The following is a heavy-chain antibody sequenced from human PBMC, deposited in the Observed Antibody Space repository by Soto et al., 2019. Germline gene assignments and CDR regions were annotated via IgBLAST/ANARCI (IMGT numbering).Heavy chain of an antibody. CDR2: IIPIFGTA. Sequence: AASVKVSCKASGGTFSSYAISWVRQAPGQGLEWMGGIIPIFGTANYAQKFQGRVTITADESTSTAYMELSSLRSEDTAVYYCARLLRPGIAVAGSYYYYGMDVWGQGTTVTVSS. V-gene: IGHV1-69*13. D-gene: IGHD6-19*01. CDR3: ARLLRPGIAVAGSYYYYGMDV. CDR1: GGTFSSYA. J-gene: IGHJ6*02.